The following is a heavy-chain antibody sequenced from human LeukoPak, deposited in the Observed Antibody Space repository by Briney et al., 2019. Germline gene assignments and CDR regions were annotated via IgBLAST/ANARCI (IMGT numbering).Heavy chain of an antibody. Sequence: SETLSLTCTVSGGSISSSSYYWGWIRQPPGKGLEWIGSIYYSGSTYYNPSLKSRVTISVDTSKNQFSLKLSSVTAADTAVYYCARSARGWFGELQNWFDPWGQGTLVTVSS. CDR1: GGSISSSSYY. J-gene: IGHJ5*02. D-gene: IGHD3-10*01. CDR2: IYYSGST. CDR3: ARSARGWFGELQNWFDP. V-gene: IGHV4-39*01.